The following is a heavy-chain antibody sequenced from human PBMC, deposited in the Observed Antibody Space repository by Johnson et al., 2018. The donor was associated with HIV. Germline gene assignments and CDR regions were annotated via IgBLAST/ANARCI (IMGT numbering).Heavy chain of an antibody. Sequence: QVQLVESGGGVVQSGRSLRLSCAASGFTFSTYGMHWVRQAPGKGLEWVAVIWFDGSNKYYADSVKGRLTISRDNSKNTLYLQMNSLRAEDTAVYYCAKANVSGSYWAFDIWGQGTMVTVSS. CDR3: AKANVSGSYWAFDI. CDR1: GFTFSTYG. J-gene: IGHJ3*02. D-gene: IGHD3-10*01. V-gene: IGHV3-33*06. CDR2: IWFDGSNK.